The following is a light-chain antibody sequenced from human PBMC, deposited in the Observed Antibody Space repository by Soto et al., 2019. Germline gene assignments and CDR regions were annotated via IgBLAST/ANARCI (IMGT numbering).Light chain of an antibody. CDR1: QNIYNW. Sequence: DIQMTQSPSTWSASVGYRVTITCRASQNIYNWSAWYQQKPGKAPKFLIYDASTLESGVPSRFSGRGLGTEFSFTISILQPDDFGTYYCQHMRTFGQGTKVEIK. CDR2: DAS. V-gene: IGKV1-5*01. CDR3: QHMRT. J-gene: IGKJ1*01.